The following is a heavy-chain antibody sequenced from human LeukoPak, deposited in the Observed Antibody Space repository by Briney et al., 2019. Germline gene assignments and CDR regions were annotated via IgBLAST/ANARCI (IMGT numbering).Heavy chain of an antibody. CDR1: GFTFSSYA. Sequence: AGGSLRLSCAASGFTFSSYAMSWVRQAPGKGLEWVSGISGSGGSTYYADSVKGRFTISRDNSKNTLYPQMNSLRAEDTAVYYCAKDLRSSNYYYFDYWGQGTLVTVSS. CDR3: AKDLRSSNYYYFDY. V-gene: IGHV3-23*01. J-gene: IGHJ4*02. D-gene: IGHD4-11*01. CDR2: ISGSGGST.